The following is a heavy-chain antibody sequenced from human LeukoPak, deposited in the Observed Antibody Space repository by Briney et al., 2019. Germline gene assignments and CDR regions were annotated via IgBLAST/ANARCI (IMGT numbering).Heavy chain of an antibody. Sequence: PGGSLRLSCAASGFTFSSYAMTWVRQAPGKGLKWVSTISGSGSGTYYADSVKGRFTISRDNSDNTLYLQMNSLRAEDTAIYYCAKARGYSYGIDFDYWGQGTLVAVSS. CDR3: AKARGYSYGIDFDY. CDR2: ISGSGSGT. J-gene: IGHJ4*02. D-gene: IGHD5-18*01. CDR1: GFTFSSYA. V-gene: IGHV3-23*01.